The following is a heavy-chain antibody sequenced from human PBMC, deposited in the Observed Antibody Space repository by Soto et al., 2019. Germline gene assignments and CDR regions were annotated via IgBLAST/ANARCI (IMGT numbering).Heavy chain of an antibody. V-gene: IGHV3-33*01. Sequence: QVQLVESGGGVVQPGRSLRLSCAASGFTFSSYGMHWVRQAPGKGLEWVAVIWYDGSNKYYADSVKGRFTISSDNSKHTLYLQMNSLRAEDTAVYYCARGDVLREVDRPWDYGMDVWGHGTTVTVSS. D-gene: IGHD3-3*01. CDR3: ARGDVLREVDRPWDYGMDV. J-gene: IGHJ6*02. CDR2: IWYDGSNK. CDR1: GFTFSSYG.